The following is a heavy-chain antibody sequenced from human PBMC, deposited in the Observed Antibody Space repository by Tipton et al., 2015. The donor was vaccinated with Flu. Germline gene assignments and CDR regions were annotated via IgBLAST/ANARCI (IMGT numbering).Heavy chain of an antibody. J-gene: IGHJ6*02. CDR1: GFTFSSYG. CDR3: ARDPALRYYYYYGMDV. Sequence: QLVQSGAEVKKPGASVKVSCKASGFTFSSYGMHWVRQAPGKGLEWVAVIWYDGSNKYYADSVKGRFTISRDNSKNTLYLQMNSLRAEDTAVYYCARDPALRYYYYYGMDVWGQGTTVTVSS. V-gene: IGHV3-33*01. D-gene: IGHD3-9*01. CDR2: IWYDGSNK.